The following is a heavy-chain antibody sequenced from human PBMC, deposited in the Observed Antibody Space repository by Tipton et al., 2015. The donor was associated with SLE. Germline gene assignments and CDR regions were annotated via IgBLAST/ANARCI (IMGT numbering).Heavy chain of an antibody. J-gene: IGHJ4*02. CDR2: ISAVSATI. V-gene: IGHV3-48*01. Sequence: GSLRLSCAASGFSFSNYNMNWVRQAPGKGLEWVSYISAVSATIYYADSVKGRFTISRDNAKNSLYLQMNRLRAEDTAVYYCARDFWAGTGLPDYWGQGALVTVSS. CDR3: ARDFWAGTGLPDY. CDR1: GFSFSNYN. D-gene: IGHD1-14*01.